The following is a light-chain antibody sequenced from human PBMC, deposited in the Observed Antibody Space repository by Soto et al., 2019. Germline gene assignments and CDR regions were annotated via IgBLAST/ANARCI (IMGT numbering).Light chain of an antibody. CDR2: VAS. CDR3: QQSYSNTQT. J-gene: IGKJ1*01. CDR1: QSISTY. Sequence: DIQMTQSPSSLSASVGDRVTITCRASQSISTYLNWYQQKPGKAPKLLILVASTLPSGVPSRFSGSGSGTDFTLTISSLQPEDFATDCGQQSYSNTQTCGKGTKVDIK. V-gene: IGKV1-39*01.